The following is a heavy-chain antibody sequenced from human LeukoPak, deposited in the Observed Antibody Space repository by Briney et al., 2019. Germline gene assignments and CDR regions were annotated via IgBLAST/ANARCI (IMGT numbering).Heavy chain of an antibody. J-gene: IGHJ4*02. CDR3: AKETPGSFDY. V-gene: IGHV3-23*01. CDR2: IGGSGTST. CDR1: GFTFSNYA. D-gene: IGHD3-10*01. Sequence: GGSLRLSCAASGFTFSNYAMGWVRQAPGKGLEWVSAIGGSGTSTYYADSVKGRFTISRDNSKNTLYLQMNSLRAEDTAVYYCAKETPGSFDYWGQGTLVTVSS.